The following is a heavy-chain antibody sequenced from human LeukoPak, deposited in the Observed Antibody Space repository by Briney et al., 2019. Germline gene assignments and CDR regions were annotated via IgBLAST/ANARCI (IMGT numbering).Heavy chain of an antibody. D-gene: IGHD3-10*01. CDR3: ARSRDYYASGRLFDY. Sequence: GESLKISCKGSGYSFTDYWIGWVRQMPGKGLEWMGIIYPGDSDIRYSPSFQGQVTISADKSINTAYLQWSSLKASDTAMYYCARSRDYYASGRLFDYWGQGTLVTVSS. CDR1: GYSFTDYW. V-gene: IGHV5-51*01. CDR2: IYPGDSDI. J-gene: IGHJ4*02.